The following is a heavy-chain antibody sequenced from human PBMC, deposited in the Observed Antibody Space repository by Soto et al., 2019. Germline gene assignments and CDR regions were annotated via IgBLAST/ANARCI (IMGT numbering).Heavy chain of an antibody. CDR3: ARRIVVVVADATDAFDI. Sequence: GESLKISCKGSGYSFTSYWIGWVRQMPGKGLEWMGIIYPGDSDTRYSPSFQGQVTISADKSISTAYLQWSSLKASDTAMYYCARRIVVVVADATDAFDIWGQGTMVTVSS. CDR1: GYSFTSYW. D-gene: IGHD2-15*01. CDR2: IYPGDSDT. J-gene: IGHJ3*02. V-gene: IGHV5-51*01.